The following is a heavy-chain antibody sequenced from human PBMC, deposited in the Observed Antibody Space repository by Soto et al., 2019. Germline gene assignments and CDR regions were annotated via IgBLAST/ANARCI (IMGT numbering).Heavy chain of an antibody. CDR3: ARDGSAARPYYYGMDV. J-gene: IGHJ6*02. Sequence: QVQLVQSGAEVKKPGSSVKVSCKASGGTFSSYAISWVRQAPGQGLEWMGGIIPIFGTANYAQKFQGRVTITADESTSTAHMELSSLRSEDTAVYYCARDGSAARPYYYGMDVWGQGTTVTVSS. CDR2: IIPIFGTA. V-gene: IGHV1-69*01. D-gene: IGHD6-6*01. CDR1: GGTFSSYA.